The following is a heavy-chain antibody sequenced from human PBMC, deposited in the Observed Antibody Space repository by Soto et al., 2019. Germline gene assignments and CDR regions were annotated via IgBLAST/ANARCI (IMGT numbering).Heavy chain of an antibody. J-gene: IGHJ5*02. V-gene: IGHV3-66*01. D-gene: IGHD2-2*01. Sequence: EVQLVESGGGLVQPGGSLRLSCAASGFTVSSNYMSWVRQAPGKGLEWVSVIYSGGSTYYADSVKGRFTISRDNSKNTLYLQMNSLRAEDTAVYYCARDHCICTSCTGGFDPWGQGTLVTVSS. CDR1: GFTVSSNY. CDR2: IYSGGST. CDR3: ARDHCICTSCTGGFDP.